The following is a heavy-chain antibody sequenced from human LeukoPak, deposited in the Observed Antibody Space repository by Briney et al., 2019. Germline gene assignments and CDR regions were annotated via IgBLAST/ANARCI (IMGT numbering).Heavy chain of an antibody. CDR1: GGSISSGDYY. J-gene: IGHJ4*02. D-gene: IGHD6-13*01. V-gene: IGHV4-30-4*08. Sequence: PSETLSLTCTVSGGSISSGDYYWSWIRQPPGKGLEWIGYIYYSGSTNYNPSLKSRVTISVDTSKNQFSLKLSSVTAADTAVYYCASASLTAGEGSSWYRGIYWFDYWGQGTLVTVSS. CDR2: IYYSGST. CDR3: ASASLTAGEGSSWYRGIYWFDY.